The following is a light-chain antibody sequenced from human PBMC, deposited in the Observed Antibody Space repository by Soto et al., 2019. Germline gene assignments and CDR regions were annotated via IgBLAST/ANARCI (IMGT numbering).Light chain of an antibody. Sequence: EIVLTQSPGTLSLSTGERATLSCRASQSVRSNYLAWYQQKPGQAPRLLIYGASSRATGIPDRFTGTGSGTDFALTSSGLEPEDSAVYYCQQYGGSPYTFCQGTKLEIK. CDR2: GAS. CDR1: QSVRSNY. J-gene: IGKJ2*01. CDR3: QQYGGSPYT. V-gene: IGKV3-20*01.